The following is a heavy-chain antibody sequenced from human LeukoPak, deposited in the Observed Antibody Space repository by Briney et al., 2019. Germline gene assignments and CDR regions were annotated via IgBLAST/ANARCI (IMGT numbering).Heavy chain of an antibody. CDR1: GFNFRTYA. J-gene: IGHJ4*02. D-gene: IGHD2-2*01. Sequence: GGSLRLSCAVSGFNFRTYAMSWFPRAPGKGLEWVSGITSSGDRTYYADSVNGRFTISRDYSKNTLYLEMNSLRAEDTAIYSCARLPVAVVVPSPYFDDWGQGTLVTVSS. CDR2: ITSSGDRT. CDR3: ARLPVAVVVPSPYFDD. V-gene: IGHV3-23*01.